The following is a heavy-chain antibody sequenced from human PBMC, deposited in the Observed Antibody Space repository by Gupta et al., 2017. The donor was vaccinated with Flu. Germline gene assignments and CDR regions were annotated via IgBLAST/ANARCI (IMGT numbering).Heavy chain of an antibody. J-gene: IGHJ3*02. D-gene: IGHD1-26*01. CDR1: GYY. Sequence: GYYWSWIRQPPGKGLEWIGEINHSGSTNYNPSLKSRVTISVDTSKNQFSLKLSSVTAADTAVYYCARVMGAKRRHHAFDIWGQGTMVTVSS. CDR2: INHSGST. CDR3: ARVMGAKRRHHAFDI. V-gene: IGHV4-34*01.